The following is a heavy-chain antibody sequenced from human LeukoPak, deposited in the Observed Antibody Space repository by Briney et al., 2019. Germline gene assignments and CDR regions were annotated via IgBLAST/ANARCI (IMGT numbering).Heavy chain of an antibody. J-gene: IGHJ4*02. D-gene: IGHD3-16*01. CDR1: GFTFSSYS. CDR3: ARDSTQFGGAPEDC. Sequence: GGSLRLSCAASGFTFSSYSMNWVRQAPGKGLEWVSYISSSSGTIYYADSVKGRFTISRDNAKNSLYLQMNSLRAEDTAVYYCARDSTQFGGAPEDCWGQGTLVTVSS. V-gene: IGHV3-48*01. CDR2: ISSSSGTI.